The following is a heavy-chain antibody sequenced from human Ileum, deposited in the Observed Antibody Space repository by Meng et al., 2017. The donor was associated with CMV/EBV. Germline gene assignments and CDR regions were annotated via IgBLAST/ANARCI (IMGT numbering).Heavy chain of an antibody. Sequence: HVHLQASGPGLMQPSPPLSLTCPVSGGSIISGAYYWSGIRQPPGKGLEWIGYIYYSGSTYYNPSLKSRVTTSVDTSKNQFSLKLSSVTAADTAVYYCAREIPSSSWYYLDYWGQGTLVTVSS. V-gene: IGHV4-30-4*08. CDR1: GGSIISGAYY. CDR3: AREIPSSSWYYLDY. CDR2: IYYSGST. D-gene: IGHD6-13*01. J-gene: IGHJ4*02.